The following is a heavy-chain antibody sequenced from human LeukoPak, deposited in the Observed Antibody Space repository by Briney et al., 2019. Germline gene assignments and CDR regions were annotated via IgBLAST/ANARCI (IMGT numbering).Heavy chain of an antibody. D-gene: IGHD5-12*01. Sequence: PSETLSLTCTVSGGSISTYYWSWIRQPPGKGLEWIGYIYHSGSTKYNPSLKSRVTISVDTSQNLFSLKLSSVTAADTAVYYCARDGYSGSDALWGQGTLVTVSS. CDR3: ARDGYSGSDAL. V-gene: IGHV4-59*01. CDR1: GGSISTYY. CDR2: IYHSGST. J-gene: IGHJ4*02.